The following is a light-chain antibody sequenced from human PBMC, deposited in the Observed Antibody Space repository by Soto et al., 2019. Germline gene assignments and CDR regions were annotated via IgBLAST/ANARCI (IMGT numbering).Light chain of an antibody. J-gene: IGKJ5*01. Sequence: EIVLTQSPGTLSLSPGERATLSCRASQSVSSNYLAWYHQKPGQAPSLLIYGASSRATGIPDRFSGSGSGTDFTLTISRLEPEDFGMYYCQQYGTSAPITFGQGTRVEIE. CDR2: GAS. V-gene: IGKV3-20*01. CDR1: QSVSSNY. CDR3: QQYGTSAPIT.